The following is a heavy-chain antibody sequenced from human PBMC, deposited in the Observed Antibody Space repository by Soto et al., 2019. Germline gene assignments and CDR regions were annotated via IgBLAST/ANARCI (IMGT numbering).Heavy chain of an antibody. V-gene: IGHV3-73*01. D-gene: IGHD3-3*01. J-gene: IGHJ6*01. Sequence: GSLRRSGAPSGFTVSGSAMHWVRQASGKGLEWVVRIRSKANTYATAYAASVKGRFTISRDDSKNTAYLQMNSQKTEDTAVYYCTRHPFLEGYDPSDYYYYGMDVWGQGTTVTVSS. CDR3: TRHPFLEGYDPSDYYYYGMDV. CDR1: GFTVSGSA. CDR2: IRSKANTYAT.